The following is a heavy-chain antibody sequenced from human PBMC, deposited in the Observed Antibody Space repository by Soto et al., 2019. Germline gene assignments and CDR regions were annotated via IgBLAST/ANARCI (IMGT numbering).Heavy chain of an antibody. Sequence: SVKVSCKASGGTFSSYAISWVRQAPGQGLEWMGGIIPIFGTASYAQKFQGRVTITADKSTSTAYMELSSLRSEDTAVYYCARAPHQEYYDSSGYLGWFDPWGQGTLVTVSS. CDR1: GGTFSSYA. J-gene: IGHJ5*02. CDR3: ARAPHQEYYDSSGYLGWFDP. D-gene: IGHD3-22*01. CDR2: IIPIFGTA. V-gene: IGHV1-69*06.